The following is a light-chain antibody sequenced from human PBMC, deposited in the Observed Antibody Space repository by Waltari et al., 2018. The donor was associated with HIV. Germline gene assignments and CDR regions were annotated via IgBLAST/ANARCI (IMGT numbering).Light chain of an antibody. CDR2: GAF. J-gene: IGKJ3*01. CDR3: QHSGTSPR. Sequence: EIVSTQSPGTLSLSPGERATLSCRASQTVSSSYLAWYQQRPGQAPRPLISGAFSRATGIPDRFSGSGSGTDFTLTISRLEPEDFAVYYCQHSGTSPRFGPGTKVDIK. CDR1: QTVSSSY. V-gene: IGKV3-20*01.